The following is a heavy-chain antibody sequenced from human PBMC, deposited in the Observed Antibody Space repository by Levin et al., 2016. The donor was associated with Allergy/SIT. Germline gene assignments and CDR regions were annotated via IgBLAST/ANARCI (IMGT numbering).Heavy chain of an antibody. Sequence: GESLKISCAASGFTFSSYSMNWVRQAPGKGLEWVSYISSSSSTIYYADSVKGRFTISRDNAKNSLYLQMNSLRAEDTAVYYCARDAGVYCSGGSCYYYYGMDVWGQGTTVTVSS. CDR3: ARDAGVYCSGGSCYYYYGMDV. J-gene: IGHJ6*02. CDR1: GFTFSSYS. V-gene: IGHV3-48*01. CDR2: ISSSSSTI. D-gene: IGHD2-15*01.